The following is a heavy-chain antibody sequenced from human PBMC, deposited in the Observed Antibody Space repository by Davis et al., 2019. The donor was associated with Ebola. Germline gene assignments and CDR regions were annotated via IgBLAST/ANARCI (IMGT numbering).Heavy chain of an antibody. CDR3: ARGLRFLEWLLLTPGFDY. CDR1: GGSIRSSSHY. CDR2: IFRTGAT. D-gene: IGHD3-3*01. J-gene: IGHJ4*02. Sequence: SETLSLTCTVSGGSIRSSSHYWGWIRQPPGKGLEWMGSIFRTGATSYNPSLKSRVTISLDTSKNHFSLKLTSVTAADTAVYYCARGLRFLEWLLLTPGFDYWGQGTLVTVSS. V-gene: IGHV4-39*02.